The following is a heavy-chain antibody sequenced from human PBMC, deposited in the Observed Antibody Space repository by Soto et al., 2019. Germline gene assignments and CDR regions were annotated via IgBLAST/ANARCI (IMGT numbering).Heavy chain of an antibody. D-gene: IGHD6-13*01. J-gene: IGHJ5*02. CDR2: IYHSGST. Sequence: SETLSLTCAVSGGSIISGGYSRIGIRQAPGKGLEWIGYIYHSGSTYYNPSLKSRVTISVDRSKNQFSLKLSSVTAADTAVYYCARENVAAAANWFDPWGQGTLVTVSS. V-gene: IGHV4-30-2*01. CDR1: GGSIISGGYS. CDR3: ARENVAAAANWFDP.